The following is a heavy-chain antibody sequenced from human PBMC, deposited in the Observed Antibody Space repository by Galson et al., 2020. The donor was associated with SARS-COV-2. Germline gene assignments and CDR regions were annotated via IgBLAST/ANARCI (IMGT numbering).Heavy chain of an antibody. CDR2: IYHSGST. D-gene: IGHD3-10*01. Sequence: SETLSLTCAVYGGSFSGYYWSWIRQPPGKGLEWIGEIYHSGSTNYNPSLKSRVTISVDTSKNQFSLKLSSVTAADTAVFYCARVGPYYYGSGSYYKNVKQPAYIWFDPWGQGTLVTVSS. J-gene: IGHJ5*02. V-gene: IGHV4-34*01. CDR3: ARVGPYYYGSGSYYKNVKQPAYIWFDP. CDR1: GGSFSGYY.